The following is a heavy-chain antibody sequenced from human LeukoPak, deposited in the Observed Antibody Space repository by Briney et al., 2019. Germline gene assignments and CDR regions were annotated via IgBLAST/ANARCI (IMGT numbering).Heavy chain of an antibody. J-gene: IGHJ4*02. V-gene: IGHV1-46*01. CDR2: IDPSDGST. CDR3: AREDTAMTQYYFDY. CDR1: GGTFSSYA. D-gene: IGHD5-18*01. Sequence: ASVKVSCKASGGTFSSYAISWVRQAPGQGLEWMGIIDPSDGSTIYAQKFQGRVTMTRDMSTSTVYMELSSLRSEDTAVYYCAREDTAMTQYYFDYWGQGTLVTVSS.